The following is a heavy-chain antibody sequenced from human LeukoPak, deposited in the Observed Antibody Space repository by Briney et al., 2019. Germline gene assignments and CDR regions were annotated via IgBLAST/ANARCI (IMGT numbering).Heavy chain of an antibody. Sequence: GGSLRLSCAASGFTFNTYNMNWVRQAPGKGLEWVSSISSNSEFIFYADSVKGRFTISRDNAKNSLYLQMHSLRAEDTAVYYCARDAGLSGYDYNYWGQGTLVTVSS. V-gene: IGHV3-21*01. CDR1: GFTFNTYN. CDR2: ISSNSEFI. J-gene: IGHJ4*02. D-gene: IGHD5-12*01. CDR3: ARDAGLSGYDYNY.